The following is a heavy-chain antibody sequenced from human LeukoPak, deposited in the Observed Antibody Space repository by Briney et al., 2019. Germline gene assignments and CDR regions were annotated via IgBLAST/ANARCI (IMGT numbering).Heavy chain of an antibody. CDR2: IHPHGIF. CDR1: GGSCDDYY. J-gene: IGHJ4*02. V-gene: IGHV4-34*01. CDR3: ARGRDRSKAGDH. D-gene: IGHD5-24*01. Sequence: KPSETLSLTCDVPGGSCDDYYCSWIRQPPGKGLEWIGEIHPHGIFYYNSSLMSRVTISIDTSKSQFSLRLTSVTAADTAFYYCARGRDRSKAGDHWGQGSLVTVSS.